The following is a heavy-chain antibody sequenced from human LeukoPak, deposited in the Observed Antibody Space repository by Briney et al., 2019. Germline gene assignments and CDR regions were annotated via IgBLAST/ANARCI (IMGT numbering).Heavy chain of an antibody. J-gene: IGHJ4*02. CDR2: INSAGSST. CDR1: GFTFSTDW. CDR3: ARATPGWWELQR. Sequence: PGGSLRLSCAASGFTFSTDWMHWVRQAPGKGLVWVSRINSAGSSTNYADSVKGRFTISRDNAKNTLYLQMNSPRAEDTAVYYCARATPGWWELQRWGQGTLVTVSS. D-gene: IGHD1-26*01. V-gene: IGHV3-74*01.